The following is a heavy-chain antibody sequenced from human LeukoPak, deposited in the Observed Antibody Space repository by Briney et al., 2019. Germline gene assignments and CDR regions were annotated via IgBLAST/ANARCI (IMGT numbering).Heavy chain of an antibody. CDR2: IYYSGST. CDR3: ARDYAVTTPKFYYGMDV. J-gene: IGHJ6*02. Sequence: SETLSLTCTVSGGSISSYYWSWIRQPPGKGLEWIGYIYYSGSTYYNPSLRSRVTISVDTSKNQFSLKLSSVTAADTAVYYCARDYAVTTPKFYYGMDVWGQGTTVTVSS. CDR1: GGSISSYY. D-gene: IGHD4-17*01. V-gene: IGHV4-59*12.